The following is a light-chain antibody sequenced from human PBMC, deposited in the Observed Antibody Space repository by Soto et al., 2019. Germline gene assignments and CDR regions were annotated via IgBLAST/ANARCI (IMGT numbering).Light chain of an antibody. CDR1: QAISSY. CDR3: QQLNSFPIT. Sequence: DIQLTQAPSFLSASAGDRVSITCRASQAISSYLAWYQQKPGRAPKLLIYAASTLQSGVPSRFSGSGSGTEVTLTITSLQPEDFATYYCQQLNSFPITFGQGTRLEIK. V-gene: IGKV1-9*01. J-gene: IGKJ5*01. CDR2: AAS.